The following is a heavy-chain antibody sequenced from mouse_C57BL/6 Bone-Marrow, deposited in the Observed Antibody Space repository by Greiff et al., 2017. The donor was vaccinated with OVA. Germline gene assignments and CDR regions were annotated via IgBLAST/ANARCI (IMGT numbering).Heavy chain of an antibody. CDR2: INPSNGGT. V-gene: IGHV1-53*01. Sequence: QVQLQQPGTELVKPGASVKLSCKASGYTFTSYWMHWVKQRPGQGLEWIGNINPSNGGTNYNQKFKSKATLPVDKSSSTAYRKRSSLTSEDSAVYYWARVYYDYDGVYFDYGGQGTTLTVSS. D-gene: IGHD2-4*01. CDR3: ARVYYDYDGVYFDY. CDR1: GYTFTSYW. J-gene: IGHJ2*01.